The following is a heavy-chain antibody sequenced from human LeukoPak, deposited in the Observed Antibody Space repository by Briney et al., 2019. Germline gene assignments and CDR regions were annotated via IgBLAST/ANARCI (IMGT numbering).Heavy chain of an antibody. D-gene: IGHD2-15*01. CDR2: IYYSGST. CDR3: ARYWSTDPFDY. J-gene: IGHJ4*02. V-gene: IGHV4-59*08. Sequence: SETLSLSRSVSVASITSYYWRWIRQPPGKGLEWIGYIYYSGSTYYNPSLKSRVTISVDTSKNQFSLKLSSVTAADTAVYYCARYWSTDPFDYWGQGTLVTVSS. CDR1: VASITSYY.